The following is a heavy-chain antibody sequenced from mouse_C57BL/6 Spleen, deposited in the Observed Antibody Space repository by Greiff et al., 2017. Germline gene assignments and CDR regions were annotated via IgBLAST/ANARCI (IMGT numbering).Heavy chain of an antibody. D-gene: IGHD1-1*01. V-gene: IGHV3-6*01. CDR1: GYSITSGYY. CDR3: ASLDYYGSSCGYAMDY. J-gene: IGHJ4*01. Sequence: DVQLQESGPGLVKPSQSLSLTCSVTGYSITSGYYWNWLRQFPGNKLEWMGYISYDGSNNYNPSLKNRISITRDTSKNQFFLKLNSVTTEDTATYCCASLDYYGSSCGYAMDYWGQGTSVTVSS. CDR2: ISYDGSN.